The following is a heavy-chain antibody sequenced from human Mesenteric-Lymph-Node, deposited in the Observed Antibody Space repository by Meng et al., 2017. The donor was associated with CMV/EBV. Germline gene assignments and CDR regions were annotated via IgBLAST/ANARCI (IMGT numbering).Heavy chain of an antibody. CDR3: ARDVTYYDFSSGYYTAAGYYGMDV. CDR1: GFSFSSYA. J-gene: IGHJ6*02. V-gene: IGHV3-30*04. D-gene: IGHD3-3*01. Sequence: GESLKISCAASGFSFSSYAMHWVRQAPGKGLEWVAVIAYDGHNEYYADSVKARLTVSRDNSKNTLYLQMSSLRAEDTAVYYCARDVTYYDFSSGYYTAAGYYGMDVWGQGTTVTVSS. CDR2: IAYDGHNE.